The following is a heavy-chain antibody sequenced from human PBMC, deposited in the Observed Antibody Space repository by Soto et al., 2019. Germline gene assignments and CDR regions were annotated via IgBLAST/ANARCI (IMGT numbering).Heavy chain of an antibody. Sequence: GGSLRLSCTASGFTFGDYAMSWVRQAPGKGLEWVGFIRSKAYGGTTEYAASVKGRFTISRDDSKSIAYLQMNSLKTEDTAVYYCTTFRDMRWGQFDYWGQGTLVTVSS. J-gene: IGHJ4*02. CDR3: TTFRDMRWGQFDY. D-gene: IGHD1-26*01. CDR2: IRSKAYGGTT. CDR1: GFTFGDYA. V-gene: IGHV3-49*04.